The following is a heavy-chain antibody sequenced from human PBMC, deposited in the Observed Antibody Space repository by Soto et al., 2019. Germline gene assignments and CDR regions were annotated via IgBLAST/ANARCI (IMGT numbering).Heavy chain of an antibody. CDR3: ARLSTSAGRRDLAC. J-gene: IGHJ4*02. CDR2: MNQDGSES. CDR1: GISLSSYW. Sequence: EVQLVESGGGLVQPGGSLRLSCAASGISLSSYWMSWVRQAPGKGLEWVANMNQDGSESDYVGSVKGRCTFTRDNAKNSLYLQMNSLRAEDTAVYYCARLSTSAGRRDLACWGQGTLVTASS. V-gene: IGHV3-7*01.